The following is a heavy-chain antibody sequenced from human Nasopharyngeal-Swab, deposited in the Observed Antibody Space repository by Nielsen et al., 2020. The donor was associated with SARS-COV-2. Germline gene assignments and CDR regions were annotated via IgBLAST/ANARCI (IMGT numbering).Heavy chain of an antibody. V-gene: IGHV3-33*01. J-gene: IGHJ6*03. CDR3: ARLTTVVTFGRYYYYMDV. CDR2: IWYDGSNK. CDR1: GFTFSSYG. D-gene: IGHD4-23*01. Sequence: GESLKISCAASGFTFSSYGMHWVRQAPGKGLEWVAVIWYDGSNKYYADSVKGRFTISRDNSKNTLYLQMNSLRAEDTAVYYCARLTTVVTFGRYYYYMDVLGKGTTVTVSS.